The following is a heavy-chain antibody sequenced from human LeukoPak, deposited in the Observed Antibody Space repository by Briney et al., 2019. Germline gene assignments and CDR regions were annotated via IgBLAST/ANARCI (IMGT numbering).Heavy chain of an antibody. CDR1: GFSFSSYG. Sequence: PGTSLRLSCAASGFSFSSYGMHWVRQAPGKGLEWVAVICYDGSNKYYADSVKGRFTISRDNSKNTLYLQMNSLRAEDTAVYYCARDADEECSSTTCRGGSFDIWGQGTMVTVSS. CDR2: ICYDGSNK. V-gene: IGHV3-33*01. CDR3: ARDADEECSSTTCRGGSFDI. D-gene: IGHD2-2*01. J-gene: IGHJ3*02.